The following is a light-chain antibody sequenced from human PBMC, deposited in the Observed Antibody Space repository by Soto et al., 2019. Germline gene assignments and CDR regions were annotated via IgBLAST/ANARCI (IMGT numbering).Light chain of an antibody. CDR1: QSIDRF. Sequence: DIQMTQSPSSLSASVGDRVTITCRASQSIDRFLNWYQQKPGKAPKLLMYAASTLQSGVPSRFGGSGSGTDFTLTISSLQPEDIATYYCQQSYNLHPTFGGGTKVEIK. CDR3: QQSYNLHPT. V-gene: IGKV1-39*01. J-gene: IGKJ4*01. CDR2: AAS.